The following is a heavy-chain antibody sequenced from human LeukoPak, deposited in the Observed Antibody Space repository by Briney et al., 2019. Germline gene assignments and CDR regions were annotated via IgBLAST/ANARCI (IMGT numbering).Heavy chain of an antibody. Sequence: GGSLRLSCAASGFTFSSYAMSWVRQAPGKGLEWVSATSGSGGSTYYADSVKGRFTISRDNSKNTLYLQMNSLRAEDTAVYYCAKDSRDGYNHFDYWGQGTLVTVSS. V-gene: IGHV3-23*01. J-gene: IGHJ4*02. CDR1: GFTFSSYA. CDR2: TSGSGGST. CDR3: AKDSRDGYNHFDY. D-gene: IGHD5-24*01.